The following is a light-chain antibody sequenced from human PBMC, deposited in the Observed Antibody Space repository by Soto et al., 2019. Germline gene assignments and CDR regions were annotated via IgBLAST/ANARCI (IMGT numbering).Light chain of an antibody. CDR1: QSVSSN. J-gene: IGKJ4*02. V-gene: IGKV3-15*01. CDR3: QQYNNWPPLT. CDR2: GAS. Sequence: EIVMTQSPATLSVSPGERATLSCRASQSVSSNLAWYQQKPGHAPRLLIYGASTRATGIPDRFSGSGSGTEFTLTISSLQSEDFAVYYCQQYNNWPPLTFGGGTKVEIK.